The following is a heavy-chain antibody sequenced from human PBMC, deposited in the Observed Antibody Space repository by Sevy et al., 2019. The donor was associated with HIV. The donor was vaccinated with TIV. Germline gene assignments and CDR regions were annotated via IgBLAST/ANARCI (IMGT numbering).Heavy chain of an antibody. J-gene: IGHJ4*02. CDR3: VSLFLSYRSGWSYFGY. Sequence: GGSLRLSCAISGFTVNDKYIIWVRQAPGKGLEWVSVIFSSGSTCYADSAKGPFTISRDNTKNTVDLQMNSVRAEDTAVYYCVSLFLSYRSGWSYFGYWGQGTLVTVSS. CDR2: IFSSGST. D-gene: IGHD6-19*01. CDR1: GFTVNDKY. V-gene: IGHV3-66*02.